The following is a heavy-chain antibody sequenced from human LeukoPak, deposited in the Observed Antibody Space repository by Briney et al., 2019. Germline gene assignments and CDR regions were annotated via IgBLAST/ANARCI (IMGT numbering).Heavy chain of an antibody. CDR1: GFTFSTYA. J-gene: IGHJ6*02. Sequence: GGSLRLSCAASGFTFSTYAMSWVRQAPGEGLEWVSTISGGGDSTYYTDSVKGRFAISRDNSKNTLYLQMNSLRAEDTAVYYCAKEGTIRVGSMDVWGQGTTVTVSS. CDR3: AKEGTIRVGSMDV. D-gene: IGHD2-21*01. V-gene: IGHV3-23*01. CDR2: ISGGGDST.